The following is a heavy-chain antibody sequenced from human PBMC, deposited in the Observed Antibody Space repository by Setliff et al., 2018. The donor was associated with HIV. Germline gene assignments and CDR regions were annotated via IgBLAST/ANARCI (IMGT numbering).Heavy chain of an antibody. CDR1: GFTFNNYV. V-gene: IGHV1-3*03. J-gene: IGHJ3*01. Sequence: ASVKVPCKASGFTFNNYVIHWVRQAPGQRLEWMGWINIYNGYIKYSEEFQARVTMARDTFANTAYMELSGLRSEDTAVYYCSRFSTRDTFDVWGQGTTVTVSS. CDR2: INIYNGYI. D-gene: IGHD2-2*01. CDR3: SRFSTRDTFDV.